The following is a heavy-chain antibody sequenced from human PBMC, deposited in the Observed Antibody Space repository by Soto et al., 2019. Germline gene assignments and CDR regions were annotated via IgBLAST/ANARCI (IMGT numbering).Heavy chain of an antibody. D-gene: IGHD4-4*01. Sequence: GGSLRLSCVGSGFSFRKYAMNWVRQAPGKGLEWVSGISGSGGSGRGFYADPVKGRFTIYRDNSKNKLYLEMNSLRAEDTAVYYCAKDLDDYSSAIDFWGQGNLVT. CDR1: GFSFRKYA. V-gene: IGHV3-23*01. J-gene: IGHJ4*02. CDR2: ISGSGGSGRG. CDR3: AKDLDDYSSAIDF.